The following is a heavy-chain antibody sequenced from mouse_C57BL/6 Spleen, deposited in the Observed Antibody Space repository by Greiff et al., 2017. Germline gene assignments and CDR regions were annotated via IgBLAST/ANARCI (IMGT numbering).Heavy chain of an antibody. CDR1: GFTFSDYG. Sequence: EVKLMESGGGLVKPGGSLKLSCAASGFTFSDYGMHWVRQAPEKGLEWVAYISSGSSTIYYADTVKGRFTISRANAKNTLFLQMTSLRSEDTAMYYCARDYSNYVAWFAYWGQGTLVTVSA. J-gene: IGHJ3*01. D-gene: IGHD2-5*01. V-gene: IGHV5-17*01. CDR3: ARDYSNYVAWFAY. CDR2: ISSGSSTI.